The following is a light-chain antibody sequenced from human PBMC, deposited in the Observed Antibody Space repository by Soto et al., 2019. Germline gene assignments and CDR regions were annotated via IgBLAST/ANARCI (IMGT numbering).Light chain of an antibody. V-gene: IGKV1-5*03. Sequence: DIQMTQSPSTLSGSVGDRVTITCRASQTISSWLAWYQQKPGKAPKLLIYKASTLKSGVPSRFSGSGSGTDFPLTISSMQPEDFATYYCQQSYSTLTFGGGTKVDIK. CDR3: QQSYSTLT. CDR1: QTISSW. CDR2: KAS. J-gene: IGKJ4*01.